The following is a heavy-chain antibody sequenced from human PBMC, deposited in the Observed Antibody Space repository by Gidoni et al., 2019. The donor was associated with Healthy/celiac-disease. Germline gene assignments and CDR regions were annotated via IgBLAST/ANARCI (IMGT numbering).Heavy chain of an antibody. V-gene: IGHV3-23*01. CDR1: VFHFSSYA. J-gene: IGHJ5*02. CDR3: AKDRRAWVEGWFDH. CDR2: SSGSGGSK. D-gene: IGHD3-16*01. Sequence: EVQLLESGGGFVQPGGSLRLSCPASVFHFSSYAMSWVREAPGKGVEWVSDSSGSGGSKYYADSVKGRFTISRENSKNTLYLKMNSLRAEDTAVYYCAKDRRAWVEGWFDHWGQGTLVTVSS.